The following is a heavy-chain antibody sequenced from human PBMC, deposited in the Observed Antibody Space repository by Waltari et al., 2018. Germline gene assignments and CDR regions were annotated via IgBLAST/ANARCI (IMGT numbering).Heavy chain of an antibody. Sequence: QVQLQESGPGLVKPSQTLSLTCTVSGGSISSGGYYWSWTRQHPGKGLEWIGYIYYSGSTDYNPSLKSRVTRSVDTSKNQFSLKLSSVTAADTAVYYCARETGMDGGMDVWGKGTTVTVSS. V-gene: IGHV4-31*03. CDR2: IYYSGST. J-gene: IGHJ6*04. D-gene: IGHD3-10*01. CDR3: ARETGMDGGMDV. CDR1: GGSISSGGYY.